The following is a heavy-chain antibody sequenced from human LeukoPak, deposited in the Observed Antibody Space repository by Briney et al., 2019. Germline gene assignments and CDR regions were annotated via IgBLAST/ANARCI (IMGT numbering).Heavy chain of an antibody. Sequence: GGSLRLSCAACGFTFSSYSMNWVRQAPEKGLEWVGRIKSKTDGGTTDYAATVKGRFTISRDDSKNTLYLQMNSLKTEDTAVYYCTTGFRGAFGIWGQGTMVTVSS. CDR1: GFTFSSYS. J-gene: IGHJ3*02. V-gene: IGHV3-15*01. CDR2: IKSKTDGGTT. D-gene: IGHD3-10*01. CDR3: TTGFRGAFGI.